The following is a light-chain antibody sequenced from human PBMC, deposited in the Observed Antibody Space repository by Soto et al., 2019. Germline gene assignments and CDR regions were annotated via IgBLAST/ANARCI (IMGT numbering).Light chain of an antibody. CDR1: SSDVGGYNY. CDR2: DVS. V-gene: IGLV2-14*03. CDR3: TSFTSRHTYV. J-gene: IGLJ1*01. Sequence: QSALTQPASVSGSPGQSITISCTGTSSDVGGYNYVSWYQQHPDKAPRLMIYDVSHRPSGVSDRFSGSKSGDTASLTISGLQAEDEADYYCTSFTSRHTYVFGTGTKVTVL.